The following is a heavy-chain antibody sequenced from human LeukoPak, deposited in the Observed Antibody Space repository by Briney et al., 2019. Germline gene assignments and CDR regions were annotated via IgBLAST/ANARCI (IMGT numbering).Heavy chain of an antibody. V-gene: IGHV3-23*01. CDR3: AGGGSRRTLFDY. CDR1: GFTFSSYA. Sequence: GGSLRLSCAASGFTFSSYAMSWVRQAPGKGLEWVSAISGSGGSTYYADSVKGRFTISRDSSKNTLSLQTNSPRAEDTAVYYCAGGGSRRTLFDYWGQGTLVTVSS. J-gene: IGHJ4*02. D-gene: IGHD1-26*01. CDR2: ISGSGGST.